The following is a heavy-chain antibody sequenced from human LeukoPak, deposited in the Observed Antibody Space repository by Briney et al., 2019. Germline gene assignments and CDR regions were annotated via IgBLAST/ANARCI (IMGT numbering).Heavy chain of an antibody. D-gene: IGHD6-13*01. CDR1: GFTFTSFW. Sequence: QPGESLRLSCAASGFTFTSFWMHWVRQAPGTGLVWVSRVNSDGSNTTFADSVKGRFTISRDNAKNTVYLQMNSLRAEDTAVYYCARDWGAAGLWDYWGQGTLVTVSS. J-gene: IGHJ4*02. CDR3: ARDWGAAGLWDY. CDR2: VNSDGSNT. V-gene: IGHV3-74*01.